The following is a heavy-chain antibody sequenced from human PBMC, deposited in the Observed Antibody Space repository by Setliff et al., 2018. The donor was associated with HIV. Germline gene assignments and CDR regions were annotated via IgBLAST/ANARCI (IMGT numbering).Heavy chain of an antibody. CDR1: GYSFTNHY. CDR3: ARETRPGLTRSGFDY. Sequence: ASVKVSCKPSGYSFTNHYMHWVRQAPGQGLEWMGVINPTGGSTRNTQKFQGRVAMTRDTSTSTVYMELSSLRSEDTAVYYCARETRPGLTRSGFDYWGQGTLVTVSS. D-gene: IGHD1-1*01. J-gene: IGHJ4*02. V-gene: IGHV1-46*01. CDR2: INPTGGST.